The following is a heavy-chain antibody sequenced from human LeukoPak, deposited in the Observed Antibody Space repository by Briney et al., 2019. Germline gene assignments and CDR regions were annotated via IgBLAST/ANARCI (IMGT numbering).Heavy chain of an antibody. J-gene: IGHJ6*02. Sequence: SETLSLTCTVSDGSISSYYWSWIRQPPGKGLEWIGYISYSGSTNYNPSLKSRVTISVDTSKNQFSLKLSSVTAADTAVYYCARQKIGSSGYYSTSYYYYGMDVWGQGTTVTVSS. CDR3: ARQKIGSSGYYSTSYYYYGMDV. V-gene: IGHV4-59*08. CDR2: ISYSGST. D-gene: IGHD3-22*01. CDR1: DGSISSYY.